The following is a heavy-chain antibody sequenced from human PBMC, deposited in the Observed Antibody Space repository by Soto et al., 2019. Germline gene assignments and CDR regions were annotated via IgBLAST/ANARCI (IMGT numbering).Heavy chain of an antibody. CDR3: ARELNWNYVYYFDY. V-gene: IGHV3-21*01. D-gene: IGHD1-7*01. J-gene: IGHJ4*02. CDR2: ISSSSSYI. CDR1: GFTFSSYS. Sequence: GGSLRLSCAASGFTFSSYSMNWVRQAPGKGLEWVSSISSSSSYIYYADSVKGRFTISRDNAKNSLYLQMNSLRAEDTAVYYCARELNWNYVYYFDYWGQGTLVTVSS.